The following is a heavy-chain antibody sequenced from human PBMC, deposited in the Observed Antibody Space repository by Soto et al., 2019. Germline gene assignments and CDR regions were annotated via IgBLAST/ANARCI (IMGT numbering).Heavy chain of an antibody. D-gene: IGHD5-12*01. J-gene: IGHJ4*02. Sequence: EVQLVESGGGLVKPGGSLRLSCAASGFTFSNAWMSWVRQAPGKGLEWVGRIKSKTDGGTTDYAAPVKGRFTISRDDSKNTLYLQMNSLKTEDTAVYYCTTDLMVEMATISGDYWGQGTLVTVSS. CDR3: TTDLMVEMATISGDY. CDR2: IKSKTDGGTT. CDR1: GFTFSNAW. V-gene: IGHV3-15*01.